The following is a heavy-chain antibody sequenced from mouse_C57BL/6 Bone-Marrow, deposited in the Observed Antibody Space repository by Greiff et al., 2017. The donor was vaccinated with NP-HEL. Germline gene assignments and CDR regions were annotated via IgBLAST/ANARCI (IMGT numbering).Heavy chain of an antibody. V-gene: IGHV5-15*04. J-gene: IGHJ1*03. CDR2: ISNLAYSI. Sequence: DVQLVESGGGLVQPGGSLKLSCAASGFTFSDYGMAWVRQAPRKGPEWVAFISNLAYSIYYADTVTGRFTISRENAKNTLYLEMSSLRSEDTAMYYCARGGNPRYFDVWGTGTTVTVSS. D-gene: IGHD2-1*01. CDR1: GFTFSDYG. CDR3: ARGGNPRYFDV.